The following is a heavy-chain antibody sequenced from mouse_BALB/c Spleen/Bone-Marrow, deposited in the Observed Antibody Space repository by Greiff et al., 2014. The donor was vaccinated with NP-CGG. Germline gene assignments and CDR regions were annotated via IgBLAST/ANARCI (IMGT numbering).Heavy chain of an antibody. D-gene: IGHD4-1*01. Sequence: EVQLVESGGGLVQPGGSRKLSCAASGFTFSSLGMHWVRQAPEKGLEWVAYISSGSSTIFYADTVKGRFTVSRDNPKNTLFLQMTSLRSEDTAMYFCTRGGNWDDFDSWGQGTTLTVSS. J-gene: IGHJ2*01. V-gene: IGHV5-17*02. CDR2: ISSGSSTI. CDR3: TRGGNWDDFDS. CDR1: GFTFSSLG.